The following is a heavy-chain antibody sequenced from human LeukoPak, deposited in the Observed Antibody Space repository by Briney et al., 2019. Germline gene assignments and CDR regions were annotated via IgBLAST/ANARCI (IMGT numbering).Heavy chain of an antibody. CDR3: ARVGRSSTSSHRRLDY. CDR1: GGSISSSSYY. J-gene: IGHJ4*02. CDR2: INHSGST. Sequence: SETLSLTCTVSGGSISSSSYYWGWIRQPPGKGLEWIVEINHSGSTNYNPSLKSRVTISVDTSKNQFSLKLSSVTAADTAVYYCARVGRSSTSSHRRLDYWGQGTLVTVSS. D-gene: IGHD2-2*01. V-gene: IGHV4-39*07.